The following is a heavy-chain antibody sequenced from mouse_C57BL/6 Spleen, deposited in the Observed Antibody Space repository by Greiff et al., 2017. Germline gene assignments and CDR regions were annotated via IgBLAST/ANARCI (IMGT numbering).Heavy chain of an antibody. CDR2: ISGGGGNT. CDR1: GFTFSSYT. J-gene: IGHJ2*01. CDR3: AREAVGPFDY. V-gene: IGHV5-9*01. Sequence: EVMLVESGGGLVKPGGSLKLSCAASGFTFSSYTMSWVRQTPEQRLEWVATISGGGGNTYYPDSVKGRFTISRDNAKNTLSLQMISLRSEDTALYYCAREAVGPFDYWGQGTTLTVSS.